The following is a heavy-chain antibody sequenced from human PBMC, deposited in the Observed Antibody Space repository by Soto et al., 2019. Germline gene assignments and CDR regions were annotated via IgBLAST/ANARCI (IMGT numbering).Heavy chain of an antibody. Sequence: PSETLSLTCTVSGGSISSYYWSWIRQPPGKGLERIGYIYYSGSTNYNPSLKSRVTISVDTSKNQFSLKLSSVTAADTAVYYCARTGSFYDYIWGSYPLKYYFDYWGQGTLVTVSS. D-gene: IGHD3-16*02. V-gene: IGHV4-59*01. CDR2: IYYSGST. CDR3: ARTGSFYDYIWGSYPLKYYFDY. J-gene: IGHJ4*02. CDR1: GGSISSYY.